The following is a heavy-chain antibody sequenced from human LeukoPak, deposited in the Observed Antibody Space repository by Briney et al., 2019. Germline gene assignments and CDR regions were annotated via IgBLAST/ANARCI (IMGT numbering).Heavy chain of an antibody. V-gene: IGHV4-39*01. CDR1: GGSISSSSYY. CDR3: ARYYYDSSGYYGGDAFDI. J-gene: IGHJ3*02. D-gene: IGHD3-22*01. Sequence: SETLSLTCIVSGGSISSSSYYWGWIRQPPGKGLEWIGSIYYSGSTYYNPSLKSGVTISVDTSKNQFSLKLSSVTAADTAVYYCARYYYDSSGYYGGDAFDIWGQGTMVTVSS. CDR2: IYYSGST.